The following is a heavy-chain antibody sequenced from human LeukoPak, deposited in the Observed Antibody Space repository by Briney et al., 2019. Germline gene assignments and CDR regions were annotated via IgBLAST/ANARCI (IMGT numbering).Heavy chain of an antibody. CDR2: ISGSGGST. V-gene: IGHV3-23*01. Sequence: GSLRLSCAASGFTFSSYAMSWVRQAPGKGLEWDSAISGSGGSTYYADSVKGRFTISRDNSKNTLYLQMNSLRAEDTAVYYCAKDPTYYYDSSGVTPGYFDYWGQGTLVTVFS. D-gene: IGHD3-22*01. J-gene: IGHJ4*02. CDR3: AKDPTYYYDSSGVTPGYFDY. CDR1: GFTFSSYA.